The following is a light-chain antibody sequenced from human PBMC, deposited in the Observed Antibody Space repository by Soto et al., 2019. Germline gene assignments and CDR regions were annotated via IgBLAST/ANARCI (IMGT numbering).Light chain of an antibody. Sequence: EIALTQSPGTLSVSPGERATLSCRASQSVSSDLAWYQQKPGQAPRLLICGASSRATGIPDRFSGSGFGTDFTFTISRLEPEDFGVYYCQHYDISLFVFGPGTKVDIQ. CDR2: GAS. J-gene: IGKJ3*01. CDR1: QSVSSD. V-gene: IGKV3-20*01. CDR3: QHYDISLFV.